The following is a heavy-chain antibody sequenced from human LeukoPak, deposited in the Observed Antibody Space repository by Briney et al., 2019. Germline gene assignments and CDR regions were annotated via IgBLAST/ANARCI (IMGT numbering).Heavy chain of an antibody. Sequence: SETLSLTCTVSGGSISSYYWSWIRQPAGKGLEWIGRIYTSGSTNYNPSLKSRVTMSVDTPKNQFSLKLSSVTAADTAVYYCARVMVRGVSDAFDIWGQGTMVTVSS. J-gene: IGHJ3*02. CDR3: ARVMVRGVSDAFDI. D-gene: IGHD3-10*01. V-gene: IGHV4-4*07. CDR2: IYTSGST. CDR1: GGSISSYY.